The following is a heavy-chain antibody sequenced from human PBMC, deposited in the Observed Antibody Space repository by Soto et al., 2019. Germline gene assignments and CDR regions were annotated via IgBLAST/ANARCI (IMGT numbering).Heavy chain of an antibody. Sequence: SETLSLTCTVSGGSVSSGSYYWSWIRQPPGKGLEWIGYIYYSGSTNYNPSLKSRVTISVDTSKNQFSLKLSSVTAADTAVYYCARDLTGTTLSDAFDIWGQGTTVTVSS. V-gene: IGHV4-61*01. CDR2: IYYSGST. CDR1: GGSVSSGSYY. CDR3: ARDLTGTTLSDAFDI. J-gene: IGHJ3*02. D-gene: IGHD1-7*01.